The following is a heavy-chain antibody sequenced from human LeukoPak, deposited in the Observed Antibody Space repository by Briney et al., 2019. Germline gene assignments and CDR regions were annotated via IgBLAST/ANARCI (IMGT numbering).Heavy chain of an antibody. J-gene: IGHJ4*02. CDR1: GFTFSSYA. CDR3: AIDPNWGTHS. CDR2: ISGSGDNT. V-gene: IGHV3-23*01. Sequence: QSGGSLRLSCAASGFTFSSYAMSWVRQAPGKGLEWVSVISGSGDNTYYADSVKGRFTISRDNSKNALYLQMNSLRVEDTAVYYCAIDPNWGTHSWGQGVLVTVSS. D-gene: IGHD7-27*01.